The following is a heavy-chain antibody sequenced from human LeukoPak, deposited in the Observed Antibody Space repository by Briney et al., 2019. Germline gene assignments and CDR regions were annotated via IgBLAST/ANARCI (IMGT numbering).Heavy chain of an antibody. V-gene: IGHV4-39*01. Sequence: SETLSLTCTVSGGYISTSNYYWGWIRQSPGKGLEWIGNIYYSGSTYYNPSLKSRVSLSIDTSMNQFSLKVNSLTVADTAVYYCARFSYYDASRPPFWGQGTLVAVSS. CDR3: ARFSYYDASRPPF. CDR1: GGYISTSNYY. J-gene: IGHJ4*02. D-gene: IGHD3-16*01. CDR2: IYYSGST.